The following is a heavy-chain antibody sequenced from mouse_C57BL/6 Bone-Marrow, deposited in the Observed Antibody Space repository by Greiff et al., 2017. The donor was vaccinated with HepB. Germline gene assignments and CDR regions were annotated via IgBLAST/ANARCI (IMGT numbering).Heavy chain of an antibody. V-gene: IGHV1-64*01. D-gene: IGHD1-1*01. CDR1: GYTFTSYW. CDR3: ARGHYYGSSSYYFDY. J-gene: IGHJ2*01. CDR2: IHPNSGST. Sequence: QVQLQQSGAELMKPGASVKLSCKASGYTFTSYWMHWVKQRPGQGLEWIGMIHPNSGSTNYNEKFKSKATLTVDKSSSTAYMQLSSLTSEDSAVYYCARGHYYGSSSYYFDYWGQGTTLTVSS.